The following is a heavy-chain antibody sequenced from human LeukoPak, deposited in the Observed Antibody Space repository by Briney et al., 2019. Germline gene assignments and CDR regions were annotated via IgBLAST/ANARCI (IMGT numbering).Heavy chain of an antibody. J-gene: IGHJ4*02. CDR3: ARESSSWYDSYYFDY. Sequence: SETLSLTCTVSGYSISSGYFWGWIRQPPGKGLEWIGVYHVGTTDYNPSLKSRVTISVDTSKNQFSLKLSSVTAADTAVYYCARESSSWYDSYYFDYWGQGTLVTVSS. CDR1: GYSISSGYF. CDR2: VYHVGTT. V-gene: IGHV4-38-2*02. D-gene: IGHD6-13*01.